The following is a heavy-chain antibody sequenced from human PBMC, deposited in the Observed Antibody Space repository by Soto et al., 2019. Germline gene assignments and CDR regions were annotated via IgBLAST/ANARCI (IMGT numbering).Heavy chain of an antibody. J-gene: IGHJ6*02. CDR1: GYTFTSYY. Sequence: ASVKVSCKASGYTFTSYYMHWVRQAPGQGLEWMGIINPSGGSTSYAQKFQGRVTMTRDTSTSTVYMELSSLRSEDTAVYYCGRAYYDFWSGYYGDYYYSMDVWGQGTTVTVSS. CDR2: INPSGGST. D-gene: IGHD3-3*01. CDR3: GRAYYDFWSGYYGDYYYSMDV. V-gene: IGHV1-46*01.